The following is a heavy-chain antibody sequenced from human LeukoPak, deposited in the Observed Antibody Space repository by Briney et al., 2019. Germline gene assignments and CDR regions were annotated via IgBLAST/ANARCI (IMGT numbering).Heavy chain of an antibody. CDR2: IDSGGGLI. CDR1: GFDFSSHS. J-gene: IGHJ4*02. Sequence: KPGGYLRLSCAAAGFDFSSHSMNWVRQAPGKGLEWISYIDSGGGLIYYADSVRGRFTISRDIAKNSLFLQMNSLRAEDTAVYYCARNSLYRAGDCYEVFDSWGQGTLVTVSS. V-gene: IGHV3-48*01. CDR3: ARNSLYRAGDCYEVFDS. D-gene: IGHD2-21*01.